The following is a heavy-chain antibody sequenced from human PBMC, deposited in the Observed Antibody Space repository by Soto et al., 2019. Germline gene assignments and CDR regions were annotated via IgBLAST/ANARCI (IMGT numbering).Heavy chain of an antibody. D-gene: IGHD6-19*01. J-gene: IGHJ4*02. CDR2: ISYDGSNK. V-gene: IGHV3-30-3*01. Sequence: QVQLVESGGGVVQPGRSLRLSCAASGFTFSSYAMHWVRQAPGKGLEWVAVISYDGSNKYYADSVKGRFTISRDNSKNTLHLQMNSLRAEDTAVYYCARGWLRGPFDYWGQGTLVTVSS. CDR3: ARGWLRGPFDY. CDR1: GFTFSSYA.